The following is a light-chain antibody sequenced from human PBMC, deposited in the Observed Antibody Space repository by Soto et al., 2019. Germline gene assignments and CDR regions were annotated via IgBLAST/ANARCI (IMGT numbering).Light chain of an antibody. CDR3: QAWDSSTSVV. Sequence: SSELTQPPSVSVSPGQTASINCSGDKLGDKYACWYQQKPGQSPVLVIYQDSKRPSGIPERFSGSNSGNTATLTISGTQAMDEADYYCQAWDSSTSVVFGGGTKLTDL. CDR2: QDS. J-gene: IGLJ2*01. CDR1: KLGDKY. V-gene: IGLV3-1*01.